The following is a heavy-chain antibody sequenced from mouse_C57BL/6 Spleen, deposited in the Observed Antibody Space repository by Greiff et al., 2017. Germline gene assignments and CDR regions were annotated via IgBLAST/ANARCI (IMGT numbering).Heavy chain of an antibody. J-gene: IGHJ2*01. CDR3: ARAYGSSYYFDY. V-gene: IGHV1-82*01. Sequence: QVQLQQSGPELVKPGASVKISCTASGYAFSSSWMNWVKQRPGKGIEWIGRIYPGDGDTNYNGKFKGKATLTADKSYSTVYMQLSSLTSEDSAIYFCARAYGSSYYFDYWGQGTTLTVAS. CDR2: IYPGDGDT. CDR1: GYAFSSSW. D-gene: IGHD1-1*01.